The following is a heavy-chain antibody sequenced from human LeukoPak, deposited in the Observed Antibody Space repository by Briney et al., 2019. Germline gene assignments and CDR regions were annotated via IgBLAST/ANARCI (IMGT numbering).Heavy chain of an antibody. Sequence: SETLSLTCTVSGGSISSDYWSWIRQPPGKGLEWIGYIYTSGSTNYNPSLKSRVTISVDTSKNQFSLKLSSVTAADTAVYYCARHRGQWLVNYYYYYGMDVWGQGTLVTVSS. V-gene: IGHV4-4*09. D-gene: IGHD6-19*01. CDR2: IYTSGST. J-gene: IGHJ6*02. CDR3: ARHRGQWLVNYYYYYGMDV. CDR1: GGSISSDY.